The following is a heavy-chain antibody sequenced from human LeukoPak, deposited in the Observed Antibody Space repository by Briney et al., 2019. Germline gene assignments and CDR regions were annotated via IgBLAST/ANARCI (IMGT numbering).Heavy chain of an antibody. CDR2: ISGSAHDV. D-gene: IGHD1/OR15-1a*01. J-gene: IGHJ4*02. V-gene: IGHV3-11*01. CDR3: VKGPRALEHSTHRFDY. CDR1: GFTFSDFY. Sequence: GGSLRLSCAASGFTFSDFYMTWIRQAPGKGLELLSYISGSAHDVNYIDSVRGRFTISRDNAKNSLYLHMNSLTVEDTAVYYCVKGPRALEHSTHRFDYWGQGTLVTVSS.